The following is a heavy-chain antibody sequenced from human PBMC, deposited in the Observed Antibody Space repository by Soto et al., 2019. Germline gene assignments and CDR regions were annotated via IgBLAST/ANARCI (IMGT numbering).Heavy chain of an antibody. CDR2: ISGSSGSK. CDR1: GFIFNDYY. Sequence: LRLSCAASGFIFNDYYMSWIRQAPGKGLEWLSNISGSSGSKKYADAGKGRFTISRDNAKKSLYLEMHSLRAEDTAVYYCARYAAEVTTFFDHWGQGTLVTVSS. J-gene: IGHJ4*02. D-gene: IGHD4-17*01. CDR3: ARYAAEVTTFFDH. V-gene: IGHV3-11*06.